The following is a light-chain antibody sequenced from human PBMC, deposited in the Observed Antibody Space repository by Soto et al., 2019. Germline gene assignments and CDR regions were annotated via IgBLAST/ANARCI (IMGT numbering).Light chain of an antibody. Sequence: QSVLTQPPSVSAAPGQKVTISCSGSSSNIGNNYVSWYQQLPGTAPKLLIYDNNKRPSGIPDRFSGSKSGTSATLGITGLQTGDEADYYCGTWDSSLSVRVFGGGTNLTVL. CDR2: DNN. J-gene: IGLJ3*02. V-gene: IGLV1-51*01. CDR1: SSNIGNNY. CDR3: GTWDSSLSVRV.